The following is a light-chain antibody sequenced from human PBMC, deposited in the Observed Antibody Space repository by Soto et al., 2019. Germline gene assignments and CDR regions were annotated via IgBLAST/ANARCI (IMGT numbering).Light chain of an antibody. Sequence: SYELTQPPSVSVSPGQTASISCSGDKLGDKYAYWYQQKPGQSPVLVVYQDNKRPSGIPERFSGSNFGTTATLTISGTQPMDEADYYCQAWDSGTGVFGTGTKLTVL. CDR1: KLGDKY. CDR2: QDN. J-gene: IGLJ1*01. V-gene: IGLV3-1*01. CDR3: QAWDSGTGV.